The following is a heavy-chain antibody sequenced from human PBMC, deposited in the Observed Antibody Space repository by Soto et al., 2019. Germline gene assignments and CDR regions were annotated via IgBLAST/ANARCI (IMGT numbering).Heavy chain of an antibody. CDR3: AREGVNYYDSSYFDY. CDR1: GFTFSSYG. J-gene: IGHJ4*02. CDR2: IWYDGSNK. V-gene: IGHV3-33*01. D-gene: IGHD3-22*01. Sequence: PGGSLRLSCAASGFTFSSYGMHWVRQAPGKGLEWVAVIWYDGSNKYYADSVKGRFTISRDNSKNTLYLQMNSLRAEDTAVYYCAREGVNYYDSSYFDYWGQGTLVTVPQ.